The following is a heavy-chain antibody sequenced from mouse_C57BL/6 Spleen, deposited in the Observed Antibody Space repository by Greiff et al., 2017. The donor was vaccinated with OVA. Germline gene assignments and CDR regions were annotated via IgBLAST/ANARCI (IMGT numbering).Heavy chain of an antibody. CDR3: ARPGSSYGNYYAMDY. Sequence: QVQLQQSGAELVRPGASVKLSCKASGYTFTDYYINWVKQRPGQGLEWIARIYPGSGNTYYNEKFKGKATLTAEKSSSTAYMQLSSLTSEDSAVYFCARPGSSYGNYYAMDYWGQGTSVTVSS. CDR1: GYTFTDYY. D-gene: IGHD1-1*01. J-gene: IGHJ4*01. V-gene: IGHV1-76*01. CDR2: IYPGSGNT.